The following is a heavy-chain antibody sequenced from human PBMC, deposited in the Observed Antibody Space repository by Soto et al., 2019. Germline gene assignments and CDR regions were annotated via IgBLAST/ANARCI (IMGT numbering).Heavy chain of an antibody. CDR2: IFFTGNI. V-gene: IGHV4-39*01. CDR1: GGFLSSVSCY. D-gene: IGHD2-15*01. Sequence: SESVSLTCTVSGGFLSSVSCYWGWIRQPPGKGLEWVGSIFFTGNIYYNPSVKSRVPISVDTPRTHFPLMVNSVPPADTVVYYCASLLCRGGACDIPVWSPGARGARVPFSS. J-gene: IGHJ5*02. CDR3: ASLLCRGGACDIPVWSP.